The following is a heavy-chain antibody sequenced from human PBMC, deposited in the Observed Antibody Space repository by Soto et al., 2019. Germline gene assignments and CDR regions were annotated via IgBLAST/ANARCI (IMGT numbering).Heavy chain of an antibody. CDR2: MSDSGSTT. V-gene: IGHV3-23*01. D-gene: IGHD5-12*01. CDR1: GFTFSSYA. CDR3: AKDPWMATNSRTWGFDY. J-gene: IGHJ4*02. Sequence: GSLRLSCAASGFTFSSYAMSWVRQAPGKGLEWVSSMSDSGSTTYYADSVKGRFTISRDNSKNTLYLQMNSLRAEDTAVYYCAKDPWMATNSRTWGFDYWGQGTLVTVSS.